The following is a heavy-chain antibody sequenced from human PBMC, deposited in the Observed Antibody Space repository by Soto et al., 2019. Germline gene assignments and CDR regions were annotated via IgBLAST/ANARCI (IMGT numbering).Heavy chain of an antibody. J-gene: IGHJ5*02. CDR2: IYYSGTT. D-gene: IGHD2-2*01. CDR1: GGSISSHY. Sequence: PSETLSLTCTVSGGSISSHYWSWIRQPPGKGLEWIGYIYYSGTTKYNPSLKSRVTMSVDRAKNQFSLKLSSVTAADTAVYYCATGRSEVVPGAMDTWGQGTLVTVSS. CDR3: ATGRSEVVPGAMDT. V-gene: IGHV4-59*11.